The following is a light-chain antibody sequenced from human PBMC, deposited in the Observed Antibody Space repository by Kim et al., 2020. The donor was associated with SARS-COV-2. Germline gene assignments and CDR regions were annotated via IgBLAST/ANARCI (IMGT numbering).Light chain of an antibody. J-gene: IGKJ2*03. CDR3: MRAIQTPYS. Sequence: DIVMTQSPLSLPVTPGEPASISCRSSQSLLHSNGYNYLDWYLQKPGQSPQLLIYLGSNRASGVPDRFSGSGSGTDFTLKIRRVEAEDVGVYYCMRAIQTPYSLGQGTRLEI. CDR2: LGS. CDR1: QSLLHSNGYNY. V-gene: IGKV2-28*01.